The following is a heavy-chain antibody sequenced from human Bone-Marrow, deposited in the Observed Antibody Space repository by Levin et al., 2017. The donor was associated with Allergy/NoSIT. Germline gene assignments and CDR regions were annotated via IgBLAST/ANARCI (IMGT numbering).Heavy chain of an antibody. V-gene: IGHV1-18*01. D-gene: IGHD1-26*01. CDR2: VSASNGNT. Sequence: VASVKVSCKASGYTFNKYGITWVRQAPGQGLEWMGWVSASNGNTNYAQKLHDRVTMTTDTSTSTAYMELRSLRSDDTAGYYCARGRWEVVGDYWGQGTLVTVSS. J-gene: IGHJ4*02. CDR1: GYTFNKYG. CDR3: ARGRWEVVGDY.